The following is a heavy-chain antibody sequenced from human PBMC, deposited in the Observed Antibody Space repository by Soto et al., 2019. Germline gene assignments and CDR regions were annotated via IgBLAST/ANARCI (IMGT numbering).Heavy chain of an antibody. D-gene: IGHD3-9*01. CDR2: IYYRGNA. J-gene: IGHJ4*02. CDR1: DDSINSDKYY. Sequence: QLQLQESGPGLVKPSETLSLTCSVSDDSINSDKYYWVWIRQPPGKGLEWIGSIYYRGNAYYNPSLQTRVTISLDKSKSQFSLKLTSVTAADSAVYFCARLEGLATISYYFDFWGPGALVTVSS. CDR3: ARLEGLATISYYFDF. V-gene: IGHV4-39*01.